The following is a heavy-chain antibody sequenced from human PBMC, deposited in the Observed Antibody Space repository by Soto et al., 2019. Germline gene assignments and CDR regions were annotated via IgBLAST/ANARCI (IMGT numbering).Heavy chain of an antibody. CDR3: VKELGITIFGVVTYPPGYYGMDV. J-gene: IGHJ6*02. CDR2: ISSNGGST. V-gene: IGHV3-64D*06. Sequence: GSLLLACSASGCTFSSYAMHWVRQAAGKGLEYVSAISSNGGSTYYADSVKGRFTISRDNSKNTLYLQMSSLRAEDTAVYYCVKELGITIFGVVTYPPGYYGMDVWGQGTKVTVSS. CDR1: GCTFSSYA. D-gene: IGHD3-3*01.